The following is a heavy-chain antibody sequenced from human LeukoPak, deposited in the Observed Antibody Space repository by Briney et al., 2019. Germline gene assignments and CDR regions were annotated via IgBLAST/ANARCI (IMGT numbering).Heavy chain of an antibody. CDR2: ISSSGSTI. J-gene: IGHJ6*02. CDR1: GFTFSDYY. D-gene: IGHD3-3*01. CDR3: ARGRESPEYYDFWSGTQRTYYYYGMDV. V-gene: IGHV3-11*01. Sequence: GGSLRPSCAASGFTFSDYYMSWIRQAPGKGLEWVSYISSSGSTIYYADSVKGRFTISRDNAKNSLYLQMNSLRAEDTAVYYCARGRESPEYYDFWSGTQRTYYYYGMDVWGQGTTVTVSS.